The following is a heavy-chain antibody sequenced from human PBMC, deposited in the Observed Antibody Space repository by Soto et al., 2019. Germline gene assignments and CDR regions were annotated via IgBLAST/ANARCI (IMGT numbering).Heavy chain of an antibody. CDR1: GFTLSDYY. J-gene: IGHJ5*02. V-gene: IGHV3-11*05. Sequence: QEQLVESGGGLVKPGGSLRLSCAASGFTLSDYYMTWIRQAPGKGLEWISYISTNSRYTKYADSVKGRFPISRDDAKNSLYLQMNSLRVEDTAVYYCARVYDILTSAWLDPWGQGTLVTVSS. D-gene: IGHD3-9*01. CDR2: ISTNSRYT. CDR3: ARVYDILTSAWLDP.